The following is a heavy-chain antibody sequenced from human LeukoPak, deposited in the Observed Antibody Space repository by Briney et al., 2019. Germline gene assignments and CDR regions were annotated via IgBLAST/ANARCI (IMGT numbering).Heavy chain of an antibody. CDR1: GYTFTSYG. CDR2: ISAYNGNT. D-gene: IGHD2-15*01. CDR3: ARAGLVRYCSGGSCYGDY. J-gene: IGHJ4*02. Sequence: GASVKVSCKASGYTFTSYGISWVRQAPGQGLEWMGWISAYNGNTNYAQKLQGRVTMTTDTSTSTAYMELRSLRSDDTAVYYCARAGLVRYCSGGSCYGDYWGQGTLVTVSS. V-gene: IGHV1-18*01.